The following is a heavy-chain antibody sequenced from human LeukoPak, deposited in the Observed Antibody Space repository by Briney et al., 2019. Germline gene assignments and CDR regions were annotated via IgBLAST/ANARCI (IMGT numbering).Heavy chain of an antibody. Sequence: GGSLRLSCAASGFTFDDYTMHWVRQAPGKGLEWVSLISWDGGSTYYADSVKGRFTISRDNSKNSLYLQMNSLRTEDTALYYCAKDMGTSMAERWDFDYWGQGTLVTVSS. D-gene: IGHD1-26*01. CDR1: GFTFDDYT. J-gene: IGHJ4*02. CDR3: AKDMGTSMAERWDFDY. V-gene: IGHV3-43*01. CDR2: ISWDGGST.